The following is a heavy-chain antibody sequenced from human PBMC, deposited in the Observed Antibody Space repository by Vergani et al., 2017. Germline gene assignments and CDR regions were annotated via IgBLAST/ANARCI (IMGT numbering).Heavy chain of an antibody. CDR2: ISSSSSYI. CDR1: GFTFSSYS. J-gene: IGHJ6*04. CDR3: ARGWYCSSTSCYQGVSDV. V-gene: IGHV3-21*01. D-gene: IGHD2-2*01. Sequence: EVQLVESGGGLVKPGGSLRLSCAASGFTFSSYSMNWVRQAPGKGLEWVSSISSSSSYIYYADSVKGRFTISRDNAKNSLYLQMNSLRAEATAVYYCARGWYCSSTSCYQGVSDVWGKGTTVTVSS.